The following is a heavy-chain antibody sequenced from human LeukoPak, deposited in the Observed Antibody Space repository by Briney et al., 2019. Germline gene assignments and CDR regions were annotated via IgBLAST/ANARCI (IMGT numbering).Heavy chain of an antibody. Sequence: GGSLRLSCAASGFTFSGYWMHWVRQAPGKGLVWVSRINGDGSSTSYADSVKGRFTISRDNAKNTLYLQMNSLRAEDTAVYYCARAPEYDFWSGYYPRDAFDIWGQGTMVTVSS. V-gene: IGHV3-74*01. CDR1: GFTFSGYW. CDR2: INGDGSST. CDR3: ARAPEYDFWSGYYPRDAFDI. J-gene: IGHJ3*02. D-gene: IGHD3-3*01.